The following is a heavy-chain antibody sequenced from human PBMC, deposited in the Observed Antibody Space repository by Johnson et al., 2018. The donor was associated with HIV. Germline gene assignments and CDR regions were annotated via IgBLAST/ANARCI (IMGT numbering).Heavy chain of an antibody. CDR3: ARGHSDLVTASDI. V-gene: IGHV3-66*01. Sequence: VQLVESGGGLVQPGGSLRLSCTASGFPVTSNFMTWVRQPPGKGLDWVSAVYSDGNTYYADSVKGRFTISRDNSKNTLYLQMNSLRADDTAVYHCARGHSDLVTASDIWGHGTMVTVSS. D-gene: IGHD2-21*02. CDR1: GFPVTSNF. J-gene: IGHJ3*02. CDR2: VYSDGNT.